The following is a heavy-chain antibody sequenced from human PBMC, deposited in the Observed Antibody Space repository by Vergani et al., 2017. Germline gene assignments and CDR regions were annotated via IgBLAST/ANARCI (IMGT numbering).Heavy chain of an antibody. CDR1: GYTFTSYY. J-gene: IGHJ5*02. CDR3: AREHCSSTSCYNSWFDP. CDR2: INPSGGST. V-gene: IGHV1-46*01. D-gene: IGHD2-2*02. Sequence: QVQLVQSGAEVKKPGASVKVSCKASGYTFTSYYMHWVRQAPGQGLEWMGIINPSGGSTSYAQKFQGRVTMTRDTSISTAYMELSRLRSDDTAVYYCAREHCSSTSCYNSWFDPWGQGTLVTVSS.